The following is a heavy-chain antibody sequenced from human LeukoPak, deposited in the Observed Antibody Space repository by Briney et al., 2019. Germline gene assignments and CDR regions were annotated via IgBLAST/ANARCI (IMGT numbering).Heavy chain of an antibody. D-gene: IGHD1-1*01. Sequence: GGSLRLSCAASGFTFNSYSMNWVRQAPGKGLEWVSYISSFSGTIYYADSVKGRFTISKDNAKNSLYLQMNSLRAEDTAVYYCARDYWNDGDGGDHWGQGTLVSVSS. CDR1: GFTFNSYS. CDR3: ARDYWNDGDGGDH. CDR2: ISSFSGTI. V-gene: IGHV3-48*04. J-gene: IGHJ4*02.